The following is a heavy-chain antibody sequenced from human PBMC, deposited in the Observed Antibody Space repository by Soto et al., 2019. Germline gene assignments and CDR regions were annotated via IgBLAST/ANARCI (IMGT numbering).Heavy chain of an antibody. D-gene: IGHD2-2*01. Sequence: PGGSLRLSCAASGFTLGGYFMNWIRQAPGKGLEWVSYIDSSGTTIYYADSVRGRFTISRDNSKNSLYLQMNSLRAEDTAVYYCASIHKDIVVVPAGRGNYYYMDVWGKGTTVTVSS. V-gene: IGHV3-11*04. CDR2: IDSSGTTI. CDR3: ASIHKDIVVVPAGRGNYYYMDV. CDR1: GFTLGGYF. J-gene: IGHJ6*03.